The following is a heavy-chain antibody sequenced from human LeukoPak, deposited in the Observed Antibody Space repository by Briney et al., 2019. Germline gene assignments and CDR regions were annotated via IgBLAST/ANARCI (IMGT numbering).Heavy chain of an antibody. D-gene: IGHD5-18*01. Sequence: GGSLRLSCAASGFTFSIYWMHWVRQAPGKGLVWVSRINSDGSSTSYADSVEGRFTISRDNAKNTLYLQMNSLRAEDTAVYYCARARRDTAMYYDYWGQGTLVTVSS. V-gene: IGHV3-74*01. CDR1: GFTFSIYW. CDR3: ARARRDTAMYYDY. CDR2: INSDGSST. J-gene: IGHJ4*02.